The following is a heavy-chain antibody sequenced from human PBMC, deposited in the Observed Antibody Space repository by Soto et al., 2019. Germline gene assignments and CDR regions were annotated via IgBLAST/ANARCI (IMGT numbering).Heavy chain of an antibody. J-gene: IGHJ4*01. CDR1: GYTITSYG. CDR3: ASRRYGSGSYPDVYVHY. V-gene: IGHV1-18*01. CDR2: ISTYNDNT. D-gene: IGHD3-10*01. Sequence: ASVKVSCKASGYTITSYGITWVRQAPGQGLEWMGWISTYNDNTYYAQNFQGRVTMTADTSTSTTYMELRSLRSDDTAVYYCASRRYGSGSYPDVYVHYWGQ.